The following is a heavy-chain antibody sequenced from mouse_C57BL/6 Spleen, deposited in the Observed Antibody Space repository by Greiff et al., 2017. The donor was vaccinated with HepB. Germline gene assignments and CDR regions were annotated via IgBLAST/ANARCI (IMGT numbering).Heavy chain of an antibody. J-gene: IGHJ3*01. CDR2: IHPNSGST. CDR3: ARPGSSPAWFAY. Sequence: QVQLKQPGAELVKPGASVKLSCKASGYTFTSYWMHWVKQRPGQGLEWIGMIHPNSGSTNYNEKFKSKATLTVDKSSSTAYMQLSSLTSEDSAVYYCARPGSSPAWFAYWGQGTLVTVSA. V-gene: IGHV1-64*01. D-gene: IGHD1-1*01. CDR1: GYTFTSYW.